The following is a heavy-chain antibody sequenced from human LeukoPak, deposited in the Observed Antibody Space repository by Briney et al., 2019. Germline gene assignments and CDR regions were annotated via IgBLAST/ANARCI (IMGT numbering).Heavy chain of an antibody. J-gene: IGHJ4*02. CDR3: ARAYYYDSSGYYTQ. CDR1: GFTFSSYW. Sequence: GGSLRLSCAASGFTFSSYWMHWVRQAPGKGLVWVSRINSDGSGTSYADSVKGRFTISRDNAKNTLYLQMNSLRAEDTAVYYCARAYYYDSSGYYTQWGQGTLVTVSS. D-gene: IGHD3-22*01. CDR2: INSDGSGT. V-gene: IGHV3-74*01.